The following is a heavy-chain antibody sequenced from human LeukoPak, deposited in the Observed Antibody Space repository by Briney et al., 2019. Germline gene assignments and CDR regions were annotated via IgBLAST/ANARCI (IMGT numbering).Heavy chain of an antibody. Sequence: GGSLSLSCTASGFTFNSYSMNWVRQATGEGLKWVSSISSSSNYIYYADSVKGRLTIPRDNAKNSLYLQMNSLRAEDTAVYYCARDAHYDFWSGYYSTWPLNYWGQGTLVTVSS. D-gene: IGHD3-3*01. CDR1: GFTFNSYS. CDR2: ISSSSNYI. CDR3: ARDAHYDFWSGYYSTWPLNY. V-gene: IGHV3-21*01. J-gene: IGHJ4*02.